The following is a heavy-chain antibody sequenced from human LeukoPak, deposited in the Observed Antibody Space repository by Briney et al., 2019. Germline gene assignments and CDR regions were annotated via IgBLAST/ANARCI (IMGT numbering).Heavy chain of an antibody. Sequence: GRSLRLSCAASGFTFDDYAMHWVRQAPGKGLEWVSGISRNSGSIGYADSVKGRFTISRDNAKNSLYLQMNSLRAEDTALYYCAKAYSYGLMDAFDIWGQGTMVTVPS. J-gene: IGHJ3*02. V-gene: IGHV3-9*01. CDR3: AKAYSYGLMDAFDI. CDR1: GFTFDDYA. CDR2: ISRNSGSI. D-gene: IGHD5-18*01.